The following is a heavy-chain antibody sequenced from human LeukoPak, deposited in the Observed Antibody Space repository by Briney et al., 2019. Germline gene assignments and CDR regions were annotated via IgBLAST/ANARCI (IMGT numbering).Heavy chain of an antibody. CDR3: ARGITMIVVVITHYYGMDV. D-gene: IGHD3-22*01. J-gene: IGHJ6*02. CDR2: ISWNSGSI. V-gene: IGHV3-9*01. Sequence: GGSLRLSCAASGFTLDDYAMHWVRQAPGKGLELVSGISWNSGSIAYADSVKGRFTISRDNAKNSLYLQMNSLRAEDTALYYCARGITMIVVVITHYYGMDVWGQGTTVTVSS. CDR1: GFTLDDYA.